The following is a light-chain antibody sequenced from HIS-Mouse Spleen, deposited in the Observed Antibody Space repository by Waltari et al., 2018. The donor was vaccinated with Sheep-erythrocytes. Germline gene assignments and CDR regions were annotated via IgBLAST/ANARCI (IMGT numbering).Light chain of an antibody. J-gene: IGKJ4*01. CDR3: QQYYSTLT. V-gene: IGKV4-1*01. CDR2: WAS. Sequence: DIVMTQSPDSLAVSLGERATINCKSSQSVLYSSNNKNYLAWYQQKPGQPPKLLIYWASTRESGVPDRFSGSGYGTDFTLTISSLQAEDVAVYYCQQYYSTLTFGGGTKVGIK. CDR1: QSVLYSSNNKNY.